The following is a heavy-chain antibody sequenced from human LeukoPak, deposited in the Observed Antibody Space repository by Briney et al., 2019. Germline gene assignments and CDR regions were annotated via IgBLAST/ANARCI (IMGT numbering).Heavy chain of an antibody. Sequence: SETLSLTCAVYGGSFSGYYWSWIRQPPWKGLEWIGEINHSGSTNYNPSLKSRVTISVDTSKNQFSLKLTSVTAADTAVYYCARGAPGDIAAAGADYYYGMDVWGQGTTVTVSS. J-gene: IGHJ6*02. CDR3: ARGAPGDIAAAGADYYYGMDV. CDR2: INHSGST. D-gene: IGHD6-13*01. CDR1: GGSFSGYY. V-gene: IGHV4-34*01.